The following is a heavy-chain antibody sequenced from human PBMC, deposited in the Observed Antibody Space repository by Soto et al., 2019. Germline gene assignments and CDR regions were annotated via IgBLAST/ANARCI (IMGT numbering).Heavy chain of an antibody. Sequence: ASVKVSCKASGYTFTSYVISWVRQAPGQGLDWMGWISAYNGNTNYAQKLQGRVTMTTDTSTSTAYMELRSLRSDDTAVYYCARDGDYYYDSSGYFPNFDYWGQGTLVTVSS. V-gene: IGHV1-18*01. D-gene: IGHD3-22*01. CDR1: GYTFTSYV. J-gene: IGHJ4*02. CDR2: ISAYNGNT. CDR3: ARDGDYYYDSSGYFPNFDY.